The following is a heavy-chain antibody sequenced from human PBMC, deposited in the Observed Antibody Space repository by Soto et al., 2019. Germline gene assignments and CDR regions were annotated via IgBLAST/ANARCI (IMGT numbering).Heavy chain of an antibody. CDR2: ISYDGSNK. J-gene: IGHJ4*02. D-gene: IGHD3-9*01. Sequence: QVQLVESGGGVVQPGRSLRLSCAASGFTFSSYAMHWVRQAPGKGLEWVAVISYDGSNKYYADSVKGRFTISRDNSKNTLYLQMNSLSAEDTAVYYCAREYYDILPGYSKFFDYWGQGTLVTVSS. CDR1: GFTFSSYA. V-gene: IGHV3-30-3*01. CDR3: AREYYDILPGYSKFFDY.